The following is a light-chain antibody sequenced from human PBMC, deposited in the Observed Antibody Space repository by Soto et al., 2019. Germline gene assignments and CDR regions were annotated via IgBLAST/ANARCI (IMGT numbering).Light chain of an antibody. CDR3: QQYGSLPRT. V-gene: IGKV3-20*01. CDR1: QSVTSNF. CDR2: GAS. Sequence: EIVLTQSPGTLSLSPGERATLSCRASQSVTSNFLGWYQQKPGQAPRLLIYGASFRATGIPDRFSGSWSGTDFTLTISRLEPEDFAVYYCQQYGSLPRTFGQGTKVEIK. J-gene: IGKJ1*01.